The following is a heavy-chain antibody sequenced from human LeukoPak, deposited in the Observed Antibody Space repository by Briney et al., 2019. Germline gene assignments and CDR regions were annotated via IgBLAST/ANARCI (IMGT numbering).Heavy chain of an antibody. V-gene: IGHV3-23*01. CDR1: GFTFSSYA. CDR2: ISGSGGST. CDR3: ARDLEIGLISYFDY. J-gene: IGHJ4*02. Sequence: QAGGSLRLSCAASGFTFSSYAMSWVRQAPGKGLEWVSAISGSGGSTYYADSVKGRFTISRDNSKNTLYLQMNSLRAEDTAVYYCARDLEIGLISYFDYWGQGTLVTVSS. D-gene: IGHD3/OR15-3a*01.